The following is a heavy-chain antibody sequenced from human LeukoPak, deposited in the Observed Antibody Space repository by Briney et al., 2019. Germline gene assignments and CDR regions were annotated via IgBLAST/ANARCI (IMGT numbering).Heavy chain of an antibody. J-gene: IGHJ5*02. CDR1: GGSFSGYY. Sequence: SETLSLTCAVYGGSFSGYYWSWIRQPPGKGLEWIGEINHSGSTNYNPSLKRRVTISIDTSKNQFSLKLSSVTAADTAVYYCARGSLAARPPENNWFDPWGQGTLVTVSS. CDR3: ARGSLAARPPENNWFDP. V-gene: IGHV4-34*01. D-gene: IGHD6-6*01. CDR2: INHSGST.